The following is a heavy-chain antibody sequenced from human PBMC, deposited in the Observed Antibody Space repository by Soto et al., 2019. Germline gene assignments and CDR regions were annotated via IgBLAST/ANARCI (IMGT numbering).Heavy chain of an antibody. Sequence: QVHLEQSGAEVKKPGTSVKVSCKASGGSFSTNEIDWVRQAPGQGLEWMGRILQNVGTADYAQKFQGRLTIIADESTATVFMGLGRLSSADTAVYFCARARYSSRWGTFDSWGQGTQVDVSS. D-gene: IGHD6-19*01. J-gene: IGHJ4*02. CDR3: ARARYSSRWGTFDS. V-gene: IGHV1-69*01. CDR2: ILQNVGTA. CDR1: GGSFSTNE.